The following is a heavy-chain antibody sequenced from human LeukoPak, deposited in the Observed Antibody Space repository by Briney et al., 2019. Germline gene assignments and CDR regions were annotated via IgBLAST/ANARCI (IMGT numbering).Heavy chain of an antibody. D-gene: IGHD6-19*01. CDR3: ARGDSSGWYRPDYYYYMDV. CDR1: GYTFTSYG. CDR2: MNPNSGNT. Sequence: ASVKVSCKASGYTFTSYGISWVRQAPGQGLEWMGWMNPNSGNTGYAQKFQGRVTMTRNTSISTAYMELSSLRSEDTAVYYCARGDSSGWYRPDYYYYMDVWGKGTTVTISS. J-gene: IGHJ6*03. V-gene: IGHV1-8*02.